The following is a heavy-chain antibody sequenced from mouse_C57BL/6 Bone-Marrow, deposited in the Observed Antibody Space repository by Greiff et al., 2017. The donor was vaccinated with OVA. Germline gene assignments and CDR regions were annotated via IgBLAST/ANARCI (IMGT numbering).Heavy chain of an antibody. CDR2: IYPRDGST. D-gene: IGHD2-1*01. J-gene: IGHJ2*01. V-gene: IGHV1-85*01. CDR1: GYTFTSYD. Sequence: QVQLKQSGPELVKPGASVKLSCKASGYTFTSYDINWVKQRPGQGLEWIGWIYPRDGSTKYNEKFKGKATLTVDTSSSTAYMELHSLTSEDSAVYFCARRIYRYSGGFDYWGQGTTHTVSS. CDR3: ARRIYRYSGGFDY.